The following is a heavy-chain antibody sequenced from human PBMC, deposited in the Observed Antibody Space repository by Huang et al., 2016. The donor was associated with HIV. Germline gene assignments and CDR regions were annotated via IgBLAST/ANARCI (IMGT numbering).Heavy chain of an antibody. CDR2: IYYSGST. CDR3: ARAIAVAGTEFDY. J-gene: IGHJ4*02. V-gene: IGHV4-39*01. Sequence: QLQLQESGPGLVKPSETLSLTCTVSGGSISSSSYYWGWIRQPPGKGLEWIGSIYYSGSTYYIPSLKSRVTIFVDTSKNQFSLKLSSVTAADTAVYYCARAIAVAGTEFDYWGQGTLVTVSS. CDR1: GGSISSSSYY. D-gene: IGHD6-19*01.